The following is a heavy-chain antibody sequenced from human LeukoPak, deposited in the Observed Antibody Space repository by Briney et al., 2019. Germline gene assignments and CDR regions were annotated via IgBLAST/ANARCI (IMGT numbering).Heavy chain of an antibody. CDR2: ISWNGGET. CDR1: GFTFGAHA. D-gene: IGHD3-3*01. V-gene: IGHV3-9*01. J-gene: IGHJ3*01. CDR3: TKGGGSISGVVTGDAFDV. Sequence: GGSLRLSCAASGFTFGAHAMHWVRLVPGKGLEWVSGISWNGGETGYTDSVKDRFTTSRDNSKKLLYLQVNSLRAEDTALYYCTKGGGSISGVVTGDAFDVWGQGTMVTVSS.